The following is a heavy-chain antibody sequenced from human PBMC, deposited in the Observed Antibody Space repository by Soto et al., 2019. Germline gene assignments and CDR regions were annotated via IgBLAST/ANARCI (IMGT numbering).Heavy chain of an antibody. J-gene: IGHJ4*02. V-gene: IGHV4-39*01. CDR1: GGSISSSSYY. D-gene: IGHD5-18*01. CDR3: ARHPGYGLYDFDY. Sequence: QLQLQESGPGLVKPSETLSLTCTVSGGSISSSSYYWGWIRQPPGKGLEWIGSIYYSGSTYYNPSQKSRVTKSEDKSKSQFSLKRSSVTAADTAVYYCARHPGYGLYDFDYWGQGTLVTVSS. CDR2: IYYSGST.